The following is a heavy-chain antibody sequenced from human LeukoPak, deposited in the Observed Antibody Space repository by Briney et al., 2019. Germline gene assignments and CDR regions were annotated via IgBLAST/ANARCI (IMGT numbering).Heavy chain of an antibody. V-gene: IGHV3-30*04. CDR2: ISYDGSNK. CDR3: VGFYFDY. J-gene: IGHJ4*02. CDR1: GFTLSSYA. Sequence: GGSLRLSCAASGFTLSSYAMHWVRQAPGKGLEWVAVISYDGSNKYYADSVKGRFTISRDNSKNTLYLQMNSLRAEDTAVYYCVGFYFDYWGQGTLVTVSS.